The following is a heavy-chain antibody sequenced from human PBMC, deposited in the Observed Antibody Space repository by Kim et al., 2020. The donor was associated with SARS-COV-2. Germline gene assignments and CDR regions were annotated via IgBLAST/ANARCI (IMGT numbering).Heavy chain of an antibody. CDR1: GFTFGDYA. CDR3: AKDISPNYDFWRGYFIN. Sequence: GGSLRLSCAASGFTFGDYAMHWVRQAPGKGLEWVSGISWNSGSIGYADSVKGRFTISRDNAKNSLYLQMNSLRAEDTSLYYCAKDISPNYDFWRGYFINWGQGTLDTVSS. CDR2: ISWNSGSI. J-gene: IGHJ4*02. D-gene: IGHD3-3*01. V-gene: IGHV3-9*01.